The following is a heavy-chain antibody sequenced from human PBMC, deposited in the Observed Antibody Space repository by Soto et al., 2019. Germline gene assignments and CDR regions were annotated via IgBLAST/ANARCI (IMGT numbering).Heavy chain of an antibody. CDR3: ARVCLVDSPYYFDD. CDR2: INHSGST. D-gene: IGHD3-9*01. V-gene: IGHV4-34*01. CDR1: GGSFSGYY. J-gene: IGHJ4*02. Sequence: SETLSLTCAVYGGSFSGYYWSWIRQPPGKGLEWIGEINHSGSTNYNPSLKSRVTISVDTSKNQLSLKLSSVTAADTAVYYCARVCLVDSPYYFDDWGQGTLVTVSS.